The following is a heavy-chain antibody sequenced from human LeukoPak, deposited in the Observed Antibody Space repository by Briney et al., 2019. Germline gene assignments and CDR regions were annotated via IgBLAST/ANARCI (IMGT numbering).Heavy chain of an antibody. V-gene: IGHV4-59*01. CDR1: GGSISSYY. CDR2: IYYSGST. Sequence: SETLSLTCTVSGGSISSYYWSWIRQSPGKGLEWIGYIYYSGSTNYNPSLKSRVTISVDTSKNQFSLKLSSVTAADTAVYYCATDLLPAAISSNPPYYYMDVWGKGTTVTVSS. D-gene: IGHD2-2*01. CDR3: ATDLLPAAISSNPPYYYMDV. J-gene: IGHJ6*03.